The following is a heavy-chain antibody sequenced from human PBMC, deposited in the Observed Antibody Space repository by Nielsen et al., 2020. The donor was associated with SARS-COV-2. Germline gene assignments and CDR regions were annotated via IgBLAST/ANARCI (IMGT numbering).Heavy chain of an antibody. CDR3: ARVRKNYYYYYMDV. V-gene: IGHV4-34*01. CDR1: GGSFSGYY. CDR2: INHSGST. J-gene: IGHJ6*03. Sequence: SETLSLTCAVYGGSFSGYYWSWVRQPPGKGLEWIGEINHSGSTNYNPSLKSRVTISVDTSKNQFSLKLSSVTAADTAVYYCARVRKNYYYYYMDVWGKRTTVTVSS.